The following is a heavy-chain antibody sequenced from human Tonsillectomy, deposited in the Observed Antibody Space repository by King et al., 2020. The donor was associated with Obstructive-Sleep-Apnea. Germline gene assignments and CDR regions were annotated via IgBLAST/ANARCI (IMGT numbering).Heavy chain of an antibody. V-gene: IGHV1-69*09. CDR1: RGTFNTFA. D-gene: IGHD5-12*01. CDR3: ARDWGIRGYDIDYYYGMDV. Sequence: VQLVESGAEVKKPGSSVKISCKASRGTFNTFAISWVRQAPGQGLEWMGRISPIPGIVNCAQKFQGRVTITADKSTTTAYMEVSSLRSEDTAVYYCARDWGIRGYDIDYYYGMDVWGQGTTVTVSS. J-gene: IGHJ6*02. CDR2: ISPIPGIV.